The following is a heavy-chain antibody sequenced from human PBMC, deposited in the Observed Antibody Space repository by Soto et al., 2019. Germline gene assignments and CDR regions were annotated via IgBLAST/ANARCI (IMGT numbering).Heavy chain of an antibody. CDR3: ARAQQLVHPFLDY. Sequence: GGSLRLSCAASGFTFSSYWMHWVRQAPGKGLVWVSRINSDGSSTSYADSVKGRFTISRDNAKNTLYLQMNSLRAEDTAVYYCARAQQLVHPFLDYWGQGTLVTVSS. CDR1: GFTFSSYW. J-gene: IGHJ4*02. V-gene: IGHV3-74*01. CDR2: INSDGSST. D-gene: IGHD6-13*01.